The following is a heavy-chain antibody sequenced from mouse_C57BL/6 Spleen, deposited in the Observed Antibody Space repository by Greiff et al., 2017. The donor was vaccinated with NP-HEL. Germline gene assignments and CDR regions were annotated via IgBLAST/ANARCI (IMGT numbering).Heavy chain of an antibody. CDR3: AREGVVYAMDY. J-gene: IGHJ4*01. V-gene: IGHV5-4*01. D-gene: IGHD1-1*02. Sequence: EVKLMESGGGLVKPGGSLKLSCAASGFTFSSYAMSWVRQTPEKRLEWVATISDGGSYTYYPDNVKGRFTISRDNAKNTLYLQMSHLKSEDTAMYYCAREGVVYAMDYWGQGTSVTVSS. CDR2: ISDGGSYT. CDR1: GFTFSSYA.